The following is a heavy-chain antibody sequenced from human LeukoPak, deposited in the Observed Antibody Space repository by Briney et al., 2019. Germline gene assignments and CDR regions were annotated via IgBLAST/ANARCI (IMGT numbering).Heavy chain of an antibody. J-gene: IGHJ4*02. D-gene: IGHD6-6*01. V-gene: IGHV3-23*01. CDR3: AKGSSSSRPYYFDS. Sequence: GGSLRLSCAASGFTFSNYAMGWVRQAPGKGLEWVSAITDSSGDTFHADSVKGRFTISRDNFKSTLYLQMNSLRAEDTATYYCAKGSSSSRPYYFDSWGQGTLVTVSS. CDR2: ITDSSGDT. CDR1: GFTFSNYA.